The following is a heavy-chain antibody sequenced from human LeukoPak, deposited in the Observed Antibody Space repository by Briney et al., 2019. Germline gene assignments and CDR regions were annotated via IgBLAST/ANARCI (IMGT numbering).Heavy chain of an antibody. V-gene: IGHV3-23*01. D-gene: IGHD3-10*01. CDR1: GLTVSSYG. CDR2: IIGSAVNT. CDR3: AKYNSGTSYRGLDQ. J-gene: IGHJ4*02. Sequence: GESLRLSCGASGLTVSSYGMSWVRQAPGKGLEWVSTIIGSAVNTYYADSVKGRFTISRDDYKNTVYLQMNSLRAEDTAVYSCAKYNSGTSYRGLDQWGQGTLVTVSS.